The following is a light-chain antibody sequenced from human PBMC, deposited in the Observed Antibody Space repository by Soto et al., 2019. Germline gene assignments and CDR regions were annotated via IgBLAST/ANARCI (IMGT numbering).Light chain of an antibody. Sequence: EIVLRQSPGTLSLSPGDRATLSCRASQSVSRSYLAWYQQKPGQAPRLLIYDASSRATGIPHRFSGSESGTDFTLTISRLEPEDFAVYFCQQYGSSPFSCGQGTKLEIK. V-gene: IGKV3-20*01. CDR3: QQYGSSPFS. CDR2: DAS. J-gene: IGKJ2*03. CDR1: QSVSRSY.